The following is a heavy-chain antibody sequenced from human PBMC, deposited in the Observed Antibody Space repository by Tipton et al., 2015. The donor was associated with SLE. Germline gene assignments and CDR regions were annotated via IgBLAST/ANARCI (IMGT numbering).Heavy chain of an antibody. J-gene: IGHJ3*02. CDR3: ATFSSSWSEAFDI. Sequence: TLSLTCAVYGGSFSGYYWRWLRQPPGKGLEWIGEINHSGSTNYNPSLKSRVTISVDTSKNQFSLKLSSVTAADTAVYYCATFSSSWSEAFDIWGQWTMVTVAS. V-gene: IGHV4-34*01. D-gene: IGHD6-13*01. CDR2: INHSGST. CDR1: GGSFSGYY.